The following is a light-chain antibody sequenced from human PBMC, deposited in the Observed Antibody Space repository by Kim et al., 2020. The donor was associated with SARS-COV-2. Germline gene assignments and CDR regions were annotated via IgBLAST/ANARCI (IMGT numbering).Light chain of an antibody. CDR3: QQYNNWPQT. J-gene: IGKJ1*01. V-gene: IGKV3-15*01. CDR2: SAS. CDR1: PSVSSN. Sequence: AHRGERATLSCRASPSVSSNLAWYLQKTGQAPRLLIYSASTRATGIPARFSGSGSGTEFTLTISSLQSEDCAVYYCQQYNNWPQTFGQGTKMDIK.